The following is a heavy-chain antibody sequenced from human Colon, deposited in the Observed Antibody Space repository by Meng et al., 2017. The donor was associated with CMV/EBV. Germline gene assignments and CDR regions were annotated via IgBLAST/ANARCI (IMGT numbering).Heavy chain of an antibody. CDR3: ARDRNWIFDY. D-gene: IGHD1-1*01. Sequence: GESLKISCEISGFNFQNYAVTWVRQAPGKGLVWVARINHDGTFTTYVDSVKGRFTISRDNAKNTLYLQMNSLRAEDTAAYYCARDRNWIFDYWGRGTLVTVSS. V-gene: IGHV3-74*03. CDR2: INHDGTFT. J-gene: IGHJ4*02. CDR1: GFNFQNYA.